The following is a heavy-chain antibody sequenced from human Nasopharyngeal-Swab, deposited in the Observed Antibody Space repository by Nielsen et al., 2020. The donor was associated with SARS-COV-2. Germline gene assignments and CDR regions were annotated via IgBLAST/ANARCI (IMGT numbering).Heavy chain of an antibody. CDR2: INHSGST. CDR3: ARSPSLLSTVTTGWFDP. CDR1: GGSFNGYY. Sequence: SETLSLTCAVYGGSFNGYYWSWIRQSPGKGLECIGEINHSGSTNYNPSLKSRVTISLDTSKNQFSLKLSSVTAADTAVYYCARSPSLLSTVTTGWFDPWGQGTLVTVSS. J-gene: IGHJ5*02. V-gene: IGHV4-34*01. D-gene: IGHD4-11*01.